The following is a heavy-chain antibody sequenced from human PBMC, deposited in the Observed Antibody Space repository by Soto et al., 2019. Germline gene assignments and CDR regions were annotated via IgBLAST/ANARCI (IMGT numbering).Heavy chain of an antibody. V-gene: IGHV3-30-3*01. CDR3: LRDAMQAFDI. CDR1: GFTFSSYA. CDR2: ISYDGSNK. D-gene: IGHD2-2*01. J-gene: IGHJ3*02. Sequence: QVQLVESGGGVVQPGRSLRLSCAASGFTFSSYAMHWVRQAPGKGLEWVAVISYDGSNKYYADSVKGRFTISRDNSKNTLCLQMNSLRAEDTAVYYCLRDAMQAFDIWGQGTMVTVSS.